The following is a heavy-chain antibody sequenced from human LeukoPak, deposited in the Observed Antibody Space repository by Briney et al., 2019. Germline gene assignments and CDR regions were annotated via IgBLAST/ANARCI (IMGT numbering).Heavy chain of an antibody. V-gene: IGHV3-9*01. CDR1: GFTFDDYA. Sequence: GGSLRLSCAAPGFTFDDYAMHWVRQAPGKGLEWVSGISWNSGSIGYADSVKGRFTISRDNAKNSLYLQMNSLRAEDTALYYCAKDSGPNSEIYYFDYWGQGTLVTVSS. CDR3: AKDSGPNSEIYYFDY. D-gene: IGHD2-15*01. J-gene: IGHJ4*02. CDR2: ISWNSGSI.